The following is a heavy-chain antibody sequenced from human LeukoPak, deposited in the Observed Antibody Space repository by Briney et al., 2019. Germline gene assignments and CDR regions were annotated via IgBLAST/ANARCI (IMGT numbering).Heavy chain of an antibody. CDR1: GFTFDDYI. CDR2: VSWDGDTT. CDR3: AKARGLIGGAFDI. Sequence: GGSLRLSCAASGFTFDDYIMHWVRQAPGKGLEWVSLVSWDGDTTYYADSVKGRFTISRDNSKNSLYLQMNSLRTEDTALSYCAKARGLIGGAFDIWGQGTMVTVSS. D-gene: IGHD3-22*01. V-gene: IGHV3-43*01. J-gene: IGHJ3*02.